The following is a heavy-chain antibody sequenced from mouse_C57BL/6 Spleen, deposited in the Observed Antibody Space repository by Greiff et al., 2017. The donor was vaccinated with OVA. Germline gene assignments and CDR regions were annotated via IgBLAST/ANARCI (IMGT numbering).Heavy chain of an antibody. V-gene: IGHV1-59*01. Sequence: QVQLQQPGAELVRPGTSVKLSCKASGYTFTSYWMHWVKQRPGQGLEWIGVIDPSDSYTNYNQKFKGKATLTVDTSSSTAYMQLSSLTSEDSAVYYCARTGLDSSGYWYYFDYWGQGTTLTVSS. CDR3: ARTGLDSSGYWYYFDY. D-gene: IGHD3-2*02. CDR1: GYTFTSYW. J-gene: IGHJ2*01. CDR2: IDPSDSYT.